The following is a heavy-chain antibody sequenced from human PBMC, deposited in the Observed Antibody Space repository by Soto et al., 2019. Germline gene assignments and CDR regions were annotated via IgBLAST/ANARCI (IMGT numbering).Heavy chain of an antibody. CDR2: MNPNSGNT. V-gene: IGHV1-8*01. Sequence: ASVTVSCTASGYTFTSYEIIWVRQAPGQGLEWMGWMNPNSGNTVYAQKFQGRVTMTRSTSITTAYMELSSLTSEDTAVYYCARHQPIAAAGADYWGQGTLVTVSS. CDR1: GYTFTSYE. D-gene: IGHD6-13*01. J-gene: IGHJ4*02. CDR3: ARHQPIAAAGADY.